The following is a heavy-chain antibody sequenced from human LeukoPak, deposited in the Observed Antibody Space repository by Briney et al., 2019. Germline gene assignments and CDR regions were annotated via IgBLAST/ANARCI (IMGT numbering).Heavy chain of an antibody. CDR1: GGSISSSSYY. V-gene: IGHV4-39*01. Sequence: PSETLSLTCTVSGGSISSSSYYWGWIRQPPGKGLEWIGSIYYIGSTYYNPSLKSRVTISVDTSKNLFSLKLSSVTAADTAVYYCARQAIGDDYVWGSYRYNWFDPWGQGTLVTVSS. J-gene: IGHJ5*02. CDR3: ARQAIGDDYVWGSYRYNWFDP. CDR2: IYYIGST. D-gene: IGHD3-16*02.